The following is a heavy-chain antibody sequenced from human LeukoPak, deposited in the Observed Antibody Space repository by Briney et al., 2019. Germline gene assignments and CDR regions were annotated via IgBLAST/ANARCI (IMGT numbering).Heavy chain of an antibody. D-gene: IGHD3-10*01. CDR1: GFTFSSYW. Sequence: GGSLRLSCAASGFTFSSYWMSWVRQAPGKGLEWVANIKQDGCEKYYADPVKGRFTITRDNSKNTLYLQMNSLRAEDTAVYYCAKDWDTMVRGVGDAFDIWGQGTMVTVSS. J-gene: IGHJ3*02. V-gene: IGHV3-7*01. CDR2: IKQDGCEK. CDR3: AKDWDTMVRGVGDAFDI.